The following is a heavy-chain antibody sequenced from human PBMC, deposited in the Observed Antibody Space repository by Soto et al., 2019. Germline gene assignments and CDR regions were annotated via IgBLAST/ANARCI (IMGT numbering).Heavy chain of an antibody. CDR3: ARDYGDYSTYYYYYYYMDV. CDR2: IYYSGST. V-gene: IGHV4-39*02. CDR1: GGSISSSSYY. Sequence: PSETLSLTCTVSGGSISSSSYYWGWIRQPPGKGLEWIGSIYYSGSTYYNPSLKSRVTISVDTSKNQFSLKLSSVTAADTAVYYCARDYGDYSTYYYYYYYMDVWGKGTTVTVSS. D-gene: IGHD4-17*01. J-gene: IGHJ6*03.